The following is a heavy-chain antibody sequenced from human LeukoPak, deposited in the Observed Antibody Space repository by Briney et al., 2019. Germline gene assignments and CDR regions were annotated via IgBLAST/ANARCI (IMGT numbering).Heavy chain of an antibody. V-gene: IGHV1-8*01. D-gene: IGHD3-10*01. CDR2: MNPNSGNT. CDR3: ARGITPATSDAFDI. Sequence: ASVKVSCKASGYSFTSYGISWIRQAPGQGLEWMGWMNPNSGNTGYAQKFQGRVTITRNTSISTAYMELSSLRSEDTAVYYCARGITPATSDAFDIWGQGTMVTVSS. J-gene: IGHJ3*02. CDR1: GYSFTSYG.